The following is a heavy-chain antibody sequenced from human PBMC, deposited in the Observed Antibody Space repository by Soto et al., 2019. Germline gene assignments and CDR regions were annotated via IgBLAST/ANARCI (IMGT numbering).Heavy chain of an antibody. Sequence: QVQLVQSGAEVKKPGASVKVSCKASGYTFTSYYMHWVRQAPGQGLEWMGIINPSGGSTSYAQKGQGRRTMTVATSTGTGYMERSSLRSEDTAVYYCARRVESRRVYYYYGMDVWGQGTTVTVSS. CDR1: GYTFTSYY. CDR2: INPSGGST. D-gene: IGHD6-13*01. CDR3: ARRVESRRVYYYYGMDV. V-gene: IGHV1-46*01. J-gene: IGHJ6*02.